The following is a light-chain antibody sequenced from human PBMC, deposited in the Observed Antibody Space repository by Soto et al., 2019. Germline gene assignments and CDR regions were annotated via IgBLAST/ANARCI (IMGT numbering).Light chain of an antibody. J-gene: IGLJ1*01. CDR1: SSDVGGYKY. V-gene: IGLV2-14*03. Sequence: QSALTHPASVSGSPGQSITISCTGTSSDVGGYKYVSWYQQHPGKAPKLMIYDVSNRPSGVSNRFSGYKSGNTASLTISGVQAEDEADYYCSSYTSSVNYVFGTGTKLTVL. CDR3: SSYTSSVNYV. CDR2: DVS.